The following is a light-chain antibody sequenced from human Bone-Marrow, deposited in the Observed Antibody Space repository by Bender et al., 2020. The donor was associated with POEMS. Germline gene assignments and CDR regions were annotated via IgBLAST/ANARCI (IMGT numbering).Light chain of an antibody. CDR2: GNN. Sequence: QSVLTQAPSMSGAPGQRVTISCTGSSSNIGAGYDVHWYQQVPGTAPKLLIYGNNNRPSGVPDRISGSKSGTSASLAITGLQAEDEADYYCQSYDSGLSVGVFGGGTKLTGL. J-gene: IGLJ2*01. V-gene: IGLV1-40*01. CDR1: SSNIGAGYD. CDR3: QSYDSGLSVGV.